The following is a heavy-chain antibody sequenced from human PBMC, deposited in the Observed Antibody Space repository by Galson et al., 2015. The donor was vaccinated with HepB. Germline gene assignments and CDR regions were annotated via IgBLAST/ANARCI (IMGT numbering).Heavy chain of an antibody. J-gene: IGHJ4*02. CDR2: IIPIFGTA. CDR3: AGPEHSSPAVAFDY. Sequence: SVKVSCKASGGTFSRYAISWVRQAPGQGLEWMGGIIPIFGTANYAQKFQGRVTITADESTSTAYMELSSLRSEDTAVYYCAGPEHSSPAVAFDYWGQGTLVTVSS. CDR1: GGTFSRYA. V-gene: IGHV1-69*13. D-gene: IGHD6-13*01.